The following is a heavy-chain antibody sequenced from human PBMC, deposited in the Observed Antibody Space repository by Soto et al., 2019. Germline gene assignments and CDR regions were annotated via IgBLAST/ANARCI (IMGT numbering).Heavy chain of an antibody. V-gene: IGHV1-69*01. CDR2: IIPIFGTA. J-gene: IGHJ6*02. CDR1: GGTFSSYA. CDR3: ARGSKRITMVRGVITHYYGMGV. Sequence: VQLVQSGAEVKKPGSSVKVSCKASGGTFSSYAISWVRQAPGQGLEWMGGIIPIFGTANYAQKFQGRVTITADESTSTAYMELSSLRSEDTAVYYCARGSKRITMVRGVITHYYGMGVWGQGTTVTVSS. D-gene: IGHD3-10*01.